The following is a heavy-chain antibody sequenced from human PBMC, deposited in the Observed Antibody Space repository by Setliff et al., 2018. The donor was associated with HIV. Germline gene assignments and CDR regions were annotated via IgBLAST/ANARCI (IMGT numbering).Heavy chain of an antibody. CDR2: IYKAGKT. J-gene: IGHJ4*02. D-gene: IGHD5-18*01. CDR3: AKGGYGGAYYVAGY. Sequence: GSLRLSCEASGFRVTDTYMAWVRQAPGKGLEWVTLIYKAGKTYYADIVKGRFTIARDDTKNTVSLQMTNLEPGDTAMYYCAKGGYGGAYYVAGYWGQGTKVTV. CDR1: GFRVTDTY. V-gene: IGHV3-53*01.